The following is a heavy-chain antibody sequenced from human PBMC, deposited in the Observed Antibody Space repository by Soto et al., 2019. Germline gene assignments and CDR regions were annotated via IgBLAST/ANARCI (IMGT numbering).Heavy chain of an antibody. Sequence: SLRLSCTASGFPFGDYAMSWVRQAPGKGLEWVGFIRSKAYGGTTEYAASVKGRFTISRDDSKSIAYLQMDSLKTEDTAVYYCTRDPPPYSSGWYWLDYWGQGTLVTVSS. CDR3: TRDPPPYSSGWYWLDY. D-gene: IGHD6-19*01. J-gene: IGHJ4*02. CDR2: IRSKAYGGTT. CDR1: GFPFGDYA. V-gene: IGHV3-49*04.